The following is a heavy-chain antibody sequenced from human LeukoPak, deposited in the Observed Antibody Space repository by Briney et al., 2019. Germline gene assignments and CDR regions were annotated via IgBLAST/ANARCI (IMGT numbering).Heavy chain of an antibody. D-gene: IGHD3-3*01. CDR3: ARSCDFWSGYYTYYYYMDV. Sequence: SETLSLTCTVSGGSISSGSYYWCWIRQPPGKGLEWIGSIYYSGSTYYNPSLKSRVTISVDTSKNQFSLKLSSVTAADTAVYYCARSCDFWSGYYTYYYYMDVWGKGTTVAVSS. CDR1: GGSISSGSYY. CDR2: IYYSGST. J-gene: IGHJ6*03. V-gene: IGHV4-39*01.